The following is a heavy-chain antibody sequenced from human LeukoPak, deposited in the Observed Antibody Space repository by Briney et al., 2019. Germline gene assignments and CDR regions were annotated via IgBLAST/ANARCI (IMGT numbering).Heavy chain of an antibody. D-gene: IGHD3-16*01. CDR3: ATYKYDYVWGNQHFDY. Sequence: PSETLSLTCTVSNASIGSNTYYRAWIRQPPGKGLEYIGSINYRGSTYYNPSLKSRVTLSVDTSKNQFSLKLNSVTAADTAVYYCATYKYDYVWGNQHFDYWGQGTLVAVSS. CDR2: INYRGST. V-gene: IGHV4-39*07. CDR1: NASIGSNTYY. J-gene: IGHJ4*02.